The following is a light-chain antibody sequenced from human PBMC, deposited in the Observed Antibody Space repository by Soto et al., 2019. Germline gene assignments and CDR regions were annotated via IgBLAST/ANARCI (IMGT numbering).Light chain of an antibody. CDR1: QSIGRW. CDR2: DVS. J-gene: IGKJ4*01. CDR3: QQYKSLSLT. Sequence: DIQMTQSPSTVFQSXGDGVTIAXXASQSIGRWLAWYQQKVGKAPKLLIYDVSSLESGVPSRFSGSASGTEFTLTISSLQPDDFASYYCQQYKSLSLTFGGGTKVDNK. V-gene: IGKV1-5*01.